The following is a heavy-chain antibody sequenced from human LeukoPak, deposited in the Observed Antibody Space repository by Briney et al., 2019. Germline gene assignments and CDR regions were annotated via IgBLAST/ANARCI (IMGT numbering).Heavy chain of an antibody. CDR1: GYTFTGYY. V-gene: IGHV1-2*02. CDR3: ARGHCSSTSCPFGDYYYYYYMGV. CDR2: INPNSGGT. D-gene: IGHD2-2*01. J-gene: IGHJ6*03. Sequence: ASVKVSCKASGYTFTGYYMHWVRQAPGQGLEWMGWINPNSGGTNYAQKFQGRVTMTRDTSISTAYMELSRLRSDDTAVYYCARGHCSSTSCPFGDYYYYYYMGVWGKGTTVAVSS.